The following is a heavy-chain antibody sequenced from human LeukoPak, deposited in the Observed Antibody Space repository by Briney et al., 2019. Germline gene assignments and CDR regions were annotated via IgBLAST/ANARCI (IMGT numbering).Heavy chain of an antibody. V-gene: IGHV1-69*04. CDR3: ARRKVGYGQNYYGMDV. CDR1: GGTFSSYA. J-gene: IGHJ6*02. D-gene: IGHD5-18*01. CDR2: IIPILGIA. Sequence: SVKVSCKASGGTFSSYAISWVRQAPGQGLEWMGRIIPILGIANYAQKFQGRVTITADKSTSTAYMELSSLRSDDTAVYYCARRKVGYGQNYYGMDVWGQGTTVTVSS.